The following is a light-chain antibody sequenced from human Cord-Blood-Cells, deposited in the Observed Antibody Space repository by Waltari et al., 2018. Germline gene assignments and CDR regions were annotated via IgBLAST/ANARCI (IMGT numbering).Light chain of an antibody. CDR2: DAS. J-gene: IGKJ2*01. V-gene: IGKV1-33*01. Sequence: SSLSASVGDRVTITCQASQDISNYLNWYQQKPGKAPKLLIYDASNLETGVPSRFSGSGSGTDFTFTISSLQPEDIATYYCQQYDNRMYTFGQGTKLEIK. CDR1: QDISNY. CDR3: QQYDNRMYT.